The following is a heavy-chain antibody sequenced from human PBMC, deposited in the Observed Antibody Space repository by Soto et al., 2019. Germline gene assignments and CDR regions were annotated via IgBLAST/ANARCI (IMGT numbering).Heavy chain of an antibody. CDR2: IIPIFGTA. Sequence: QVQLVQSGAEVKKPGSSVKVSCKASGGTFSSYAISWVRQAPGQGLEWMGGIIPIFGTANYAQKSQGRVTITADESTSTAYMELSSLRSEDTAVYYCARHLPGYSSSWYYFDYWGQGTLVTVSS. CDR1: GGTFSSYA. CDR3: ARHLPGYSSSWYYFDY. J-gene: IGHJ4*02. V-gene: IGHV1-69*01. D-gene: IGHD6-13*01.